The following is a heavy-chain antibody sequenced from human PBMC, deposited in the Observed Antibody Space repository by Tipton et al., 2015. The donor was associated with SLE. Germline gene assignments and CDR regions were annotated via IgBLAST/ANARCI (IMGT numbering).Heavy chain of an antibody. D-gene: IGHD2-8*02. CDR3: VRDDGDWWFFDF. Sequence: GSLRLPCATSGFTLRSYAMSWVRQAPGKGLEWVSVIYSGGNTYYADSLKGRFTISRDNSKNMLYLQMYGLTPEDTAVYYCVRDDGDWWFFDFWGQGTLVTVSS. V-gene: IGHV3-23*03. J-gene: IGHJ4*02. CDR2: IYSGGNT. CDR1: GFTLRSYA.